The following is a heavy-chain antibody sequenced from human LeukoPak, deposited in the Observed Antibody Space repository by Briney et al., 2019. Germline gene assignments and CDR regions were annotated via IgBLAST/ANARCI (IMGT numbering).Heavy chain of an antibody. CDR1: GGCFSGYY. J-gene: IGHJ6*03. CDR3: ASANYYYYYYMDV. Sequence: SETLSLTYAVYGGCFSGYYWSWIRQPPGKGLEWIGEINHSGSTSYNPSLKSRVTISVDTSKDQFSLKLSSVTAADTAVYYCASANYYYYYYMDVWGKGTTVTVSS. CDR2: INHSGST. V-gene: IGHV4-34*01.